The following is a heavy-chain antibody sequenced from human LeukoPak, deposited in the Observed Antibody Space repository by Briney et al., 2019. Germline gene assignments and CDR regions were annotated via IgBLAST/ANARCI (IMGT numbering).Heavy chain of an antibody. D-gene: IGHD6-19*01. J-gene: IGHJ5*02. CDR3: ARWDDSAWAFGT. Sequence: SETLSLTCIVSGASITTYSWNWLRQSPGKGLEWIGYFSLGGSGTTSYTSSLKSRVTISRDTSKNQLSLELTSVTAADTAVYYCARWDDSAWAFGTWGPGTLVTVSS. V-gene: IGHV4-59*08. CDR1: GASITTYS. CDR2: FSLGGSGTT.